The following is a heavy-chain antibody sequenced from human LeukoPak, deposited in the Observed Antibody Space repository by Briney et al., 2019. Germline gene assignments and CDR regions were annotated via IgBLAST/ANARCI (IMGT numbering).Heavy chain of an antibody. V-gene: IGHV4-39*02. D-gene: IGHD1-26*01. Sequence: SETLSLTCTVSGGSISSSSYYWGWIRQPPGKGLEWIGGIYYSGSTYYKPSLKSRVAISIDTSKNQFSLKLSSVTAADTAVYYCARETSGSSIDYWGQGTLVTVSS. CDR3: ARETSGSSIDY. CDR2: IYYSGST. J-gene: IGHJ4*02. CDR1: GGSISSSSYY.